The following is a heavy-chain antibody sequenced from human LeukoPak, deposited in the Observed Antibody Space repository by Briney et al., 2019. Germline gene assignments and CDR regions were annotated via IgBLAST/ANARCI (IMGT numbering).Heavy chain of an antibody. CDR2: IRGSGGST. V-gene: IGHV3-23*01. J-gene: IGHJ4*02. CDR1: GFTFSSYA. D-gene: IGHD4-11*01. Sequence: TGGSLRLSCAAPGFTFSSYAMSWVRQASGKGLEWVSTIRGSGGSTHHADSVKGRFTISRDNSKNTLYLQMNSLRAEDTAVYYCAKDKRTTVTCQFDYWGQGTLVTVSS. CDR3: AKDKRTTVTCQFDY.